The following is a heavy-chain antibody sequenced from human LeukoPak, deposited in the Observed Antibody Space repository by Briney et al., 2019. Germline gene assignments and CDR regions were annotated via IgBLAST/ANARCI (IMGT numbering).Heavy chain of an antibody. Sequence: ASVKVSCKVSGYTLTELSMHWVRQAPGKGLEWMGGFDPEDGETIYAQKFQGRVTMTEDTSTDTAYMEPSSLRSEDTAVYYCATDAEVGATNFDYWGQGTLVTVSS. D-gene: IGHD1-26*01. CDR2: FDPEDGET. CDR3: ATDAEVGATNFDY. V-gene: IGHV1-24*01. J-gene: IGHJ4*02. CDR1: GYTLTELS.